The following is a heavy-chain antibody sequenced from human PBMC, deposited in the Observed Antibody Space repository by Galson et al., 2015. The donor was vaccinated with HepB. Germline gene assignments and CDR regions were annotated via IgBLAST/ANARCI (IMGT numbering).Heavy chain of an antibody. D-gene: IGHD3-9*01. J-gene: IGHJ5*02. Sequence: SLRLSCAASGFTFSSYAMSWVRQAPGKGLEWVSVIYSGGSTYYADSVKGRFTISRDNSKNTLYLQMNSLRAEDTAVYYCARAYYDILTGYYMAPSWGQGTLVTVSS. V-gene: IGHV3-66*01. CDR3: ARAYYDILTGYYMAPS. CDR1: GFTFSSYA. CDR2: IYSGGST.